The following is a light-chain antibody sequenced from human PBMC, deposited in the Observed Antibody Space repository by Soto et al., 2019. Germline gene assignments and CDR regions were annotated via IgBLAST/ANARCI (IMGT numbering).Light chain of an antibody. CDR1: QSVSNSD. V-gene: IGKV3-20*01. CDR2: GAS. Sequence: EIVLTQSPGTLSLSPGERATLFCRASQSVSNSDLAWYQQKPGQAPRLLIYGASSRATGIPDRFSGSGSGTDFTLTINRLEPDDVAVYYCQQYGSSPWTFGQGTKVEIK. J-gene: IGKJ1*01. CDR3: QQYGSSPWT.